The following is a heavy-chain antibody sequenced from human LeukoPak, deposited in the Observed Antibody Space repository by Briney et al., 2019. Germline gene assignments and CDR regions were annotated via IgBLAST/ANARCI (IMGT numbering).Heavy chain of an antibody. V-gene: IGHV4-34*01. Sequence: SETLSLTCAVYGGSFSGYYWSWIRQPPGKGLEWIGEINHSGSTNYNPSLKSRVTISVDTSKNQFSLKLSSMTAADTAVYYCARDWPYYYYMDVWGKGTTVTVSS. CDR3: ARDWPYYYYMDV. CDR2: INHSGST. CDR1: GGSFSGYY. J-gene: IGHJ6*03.